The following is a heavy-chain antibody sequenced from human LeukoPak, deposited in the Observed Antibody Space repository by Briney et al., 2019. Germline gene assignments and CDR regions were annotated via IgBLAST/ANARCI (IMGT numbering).Heavy chain of an antibody. D-gene: IGHD2-21*02. J-gene: IGHJ4*02. CDR3: ARDVGGDCYAYDY. CDR2: ISSDGSRV. Sequence: GGSLRLSCAASGFTFSDYWMHWVRQAPGKGLVWVSRISSDGSRVTYADSVKGRFTISRDNAKNTLYLQMNSLRAEDTAVYYCARDVGGDCYAYDYWGQGTLVTVSS. CDR1: GFTFSDYW. V-gene: IGHV3-74*01.